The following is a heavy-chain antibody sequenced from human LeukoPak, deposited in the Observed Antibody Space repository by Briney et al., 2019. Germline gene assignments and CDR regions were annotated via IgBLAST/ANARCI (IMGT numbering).Heavy chain of an antibody. D-gene: IGHD6-19*01. CDR2: IYYSGST. Sequence: SETLSLTCTVSGGSISSYYWSWIRQPPGKGLEWIGYIYYSGSTNYNPSLKSRVTISVDTSKNQFSLKLSSVTAADTAVYYCARRGAVAGRFDYWGQGTLVTVSS. CDR3: ARRGAVAGRFDY. J-gene: IGHJ4*02. V-gene: IGHV4-59*08. CDR1: GGSISSYY.